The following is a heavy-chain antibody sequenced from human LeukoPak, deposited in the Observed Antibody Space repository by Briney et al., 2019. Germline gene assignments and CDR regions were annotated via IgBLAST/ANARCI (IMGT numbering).Heavy chain of an antibody. CDR2: INPSGGST. J-gene: IGHJ2*01. Sequence: GASVKVSCKASGCTFTSYYMHWVRQAPGQGLEWMGIINPSGGSTSYAQKFQGRVTMTRDMSTSTVYMELSSLRSEDTAVYYCARDRAPGYCTNGVCYPTGYFDLWGRGTLVTVSS. D-gene: IGHD2-8*01. V-gene: IGHV1-46*01. CDR3: ARDRAPGYCTNGVCYPTGYFDL. CDR1: GCTFTSYY.